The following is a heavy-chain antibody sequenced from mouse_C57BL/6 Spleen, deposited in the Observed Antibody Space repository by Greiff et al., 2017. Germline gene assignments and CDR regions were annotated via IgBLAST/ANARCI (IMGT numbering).Heavy chain of an antibody. V-gene: IGHV3-6*01. D-gene: IGHD2-5*01. CDR1: GYSITSGYY. Sequence: EVQLVESGPGLVKPSQSLSLTCSVTGYSITSGYYWNWLRQFPGNKLEWMGYISYDGSNNYNPSLKNRISITRDTSKNQFFLKLNSVTTEDTATYYCARGAYSNSVAYWGQGTLVTVSA. CDR3: ARGAYSNSVAY. CDR2: ISYDGSN. J-gene: IGHJ3*01.